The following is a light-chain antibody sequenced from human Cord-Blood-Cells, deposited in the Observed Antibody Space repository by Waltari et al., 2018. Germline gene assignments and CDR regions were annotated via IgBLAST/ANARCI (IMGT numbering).Light chain of an antibody. Sequence: IMLTQSPATLSLPPGERVTLSCRASQSVSSYLAWYQQKPGQAPRLLIYDASNRATGIPARFSGSGSGTDFTLTISSLEPEDFAVYYCQQRSNWPRVTFGPGTKVDIK. CDR1: QSVSSY. J-gene: IGKJ3*01. CDR2: DAS. V-gene: IGKV3-11*01. CDR3: QQRSNWPRVT.